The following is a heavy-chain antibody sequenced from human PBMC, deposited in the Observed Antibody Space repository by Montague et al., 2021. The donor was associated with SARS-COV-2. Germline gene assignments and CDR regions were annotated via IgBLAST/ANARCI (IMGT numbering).Heavy chain of an antibody. CDR1: GDSISSYN. V-gene: IGHV4-4*07. Sequence: SETLSLTCDVYGDSISSYNWSWIRQPDGKGLEWIGRMYTSGSTNYNPSLKSRVTMSVDTAKNQFSLKLSSVTAADTDVYYCARDRVELGSSWRSTGDGCFDYWGQGTLVTVSS. D-gene: IGHD6-13*01. CDR2: MYTSGST. J-gene: IGHJ4*02. CDR3: ARDRVELGSSWRSTGDGCFDY.